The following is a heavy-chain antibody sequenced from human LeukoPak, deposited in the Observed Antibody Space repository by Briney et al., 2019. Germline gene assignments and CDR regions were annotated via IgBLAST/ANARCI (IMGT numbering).Heavy chain of an antibody. CDR3: AREGGHQLFYPSWTHTGHFDF. V-gene: IGHV4-38-2*02. CDR1: TYSIASGYF. CDR2: VHHPDIT. D-gene: IGHD2-8*02. J-gene: IGHJ4*02. Sequence: PSETLSLTCTVSTYSIASGYFWGWIRQSPGKGLEWIATVHHPDITHYNPSLERRVTISMDPSRNHFSLTLKSVTAADTADYYCAREGGHQLFYPSWTHTGHFDFWGQGIVVTVSS.